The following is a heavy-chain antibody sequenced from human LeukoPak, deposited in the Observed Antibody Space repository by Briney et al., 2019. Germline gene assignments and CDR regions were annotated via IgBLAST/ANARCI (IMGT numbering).Heavy chain of an antibody. CDR2: ISDSGGSA. CDR3: AKDDQWLLNWYFDL. D-gene: IGHD6-19*01. Sequence: GGSLRLSCAASGFTFSSYAMSWVRQAPGKGLEWVSVISDSGGSAYYADSVKGRFTISRDNAKSTLYLQMSSLRVEDTAVYYCAKDDQWLLNWYFDLWGRGTLVTVSS. J-gene: IGHJ2*01. V-gene: IGHV3-23*01. CDR1: GFTFSSYA.